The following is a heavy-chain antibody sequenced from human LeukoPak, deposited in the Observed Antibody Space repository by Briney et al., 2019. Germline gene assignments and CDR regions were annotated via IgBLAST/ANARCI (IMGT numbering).Heavy chain of an antibody. D-gene: IGHD6-13*01. CDR2: TSSDGTIK. Sequence: PGGSLRFSCAASGFNFVTYDFHWVRQAPGKGLEWVAVTSSDGTIKIYRDSVKGRFTISRDNAKNTLYLQMNSLRAEDTAVYYCARDSSSLPPIWGQGTMVTVSS. J-gene: IGHJ3*02. CDR3: ARDSSSLPPI. V-gene: IGHV3-30*04. CDR1: GFNFVTYD.